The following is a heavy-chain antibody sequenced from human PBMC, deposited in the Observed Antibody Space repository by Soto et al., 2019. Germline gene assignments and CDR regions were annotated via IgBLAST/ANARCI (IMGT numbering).Heavy chain of an antibody. J-gene: IGHJ2*01. CDR1: GFTFSSYA. Sequence: PGGSLRLSCAASGFTFSSYAMHWVRQAPGKGLEWVAVISYDGSNKYYADSVKGRFTISRDNSKNRKYLQMNSLRAEDTAVYYCARGDAPPFRVAAWYFDLWGRGTLVTVSS. V-gene: IGHV3-30-3*01. CDR3: ARGDAPPFRVAAWYFDL. CDR2: ISYDGSNK. D-gene: IGHD6-19*01.